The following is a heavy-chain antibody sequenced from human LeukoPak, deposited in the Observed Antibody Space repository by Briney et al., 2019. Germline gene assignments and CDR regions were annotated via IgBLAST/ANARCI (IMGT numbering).Heavy chain of an antibody. V-gene: IGHV4-30-4*01. Sequence: PSETLSLTCTVSGGSIRSGDYYWSWIRQPPGKGLVWIGHIYYSGSTYYNPSLKSRVSIAVDMSKNQFSLKVSSVTAADTAVYYCAREYRFHTSGSYRGMDDWGQGTTVTVSS. CDR2: IYYSGST. CDR1: GGSIRSGDYY. D-gene: IGHD3-10*01. CDR3: AREYRFHTSGSYRGMDD. J-gene: IGHJ6*02.